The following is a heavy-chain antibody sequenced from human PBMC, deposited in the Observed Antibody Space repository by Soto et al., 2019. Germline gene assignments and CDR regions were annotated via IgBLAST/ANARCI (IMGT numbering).Heavy chain of an antibody. V-gene: IGHV4-30-2*01. CDR2: IYHSGST. Sequence: SETLSLTCAVSGGSISSGGYTWNWIRQPPGKGLEWLGYIYHSGSTYYSPSLQSRVTISVDLSKNQFSPKLSSVTAADTAVYYCARGTIFGVGYGMDVWGQGTTVTVSS. CDR1: GGSISSGGYT. D-gene: IGHD3-3*01. CDR3: ARGTIFGVGYGMDV. J-gene: IGHJ6*02.